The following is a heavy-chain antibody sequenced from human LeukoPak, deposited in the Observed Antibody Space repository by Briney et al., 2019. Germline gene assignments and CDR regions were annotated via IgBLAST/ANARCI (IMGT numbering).Heavy chain of an antibody. CDR1: GFSFSEHG. CDR3: ARDRYFGSDGFDI. CDR2: TWYDGSNN. V-gene: IGHV3-33*01. J-gene: IGHJ3*02. Sequence: PGGSLRLSCAASGFSFSEHGMHWVRQAPGKGPEWVTVTWYDGSNNHYADSVKGRSTISRDNSKNTVFLEMNSLRAEDTAVYHCARDRYFGSDGFDIWGPGTMVIVSS. D-gene: IGHD3-10*01.